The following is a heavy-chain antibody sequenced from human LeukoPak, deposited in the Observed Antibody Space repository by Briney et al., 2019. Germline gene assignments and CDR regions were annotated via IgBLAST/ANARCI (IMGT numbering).Heavy chain of an antibody. Sequence: ASVKVSCKASGYTFTGYYMHWVRQAPGQGLEWMGWINPNSGGTNYAQKFQGRVTMTRDTSISTAYMELSRLRSEDTAVYYCARLAPAYCSGGSCRRSQIDYWGQGTLVTVSS. CDR2: INPNSGGT. J-gene: IGHJ4*02. CDR1: GYTFTGYY. V-gene: IGHV1-2*02. D-gene: IGHD2-15*01. CDR3: ARLAPAYCSGGSCRRSQIDY.